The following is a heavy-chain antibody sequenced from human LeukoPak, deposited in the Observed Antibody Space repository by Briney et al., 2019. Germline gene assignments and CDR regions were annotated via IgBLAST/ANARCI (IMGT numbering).Heavy chain of an antibody. Sequence: GGPLRLSCAASGFTFSIYDMNWVRQAPGKGLEWVSTISTGGGSTYYADSVKGRFTISSDNSKSTLYLQINGLRGDDTAVYYCAKSGGQWGQGTLVTVSS. D-gene: IGHD2-15*01. J-gene: IGHJ4*02. CDR3: AKSGGQ. V-gene: IGHV3-23*01. CDR1: GFTFSIYD. CDR2: ISTGGGST.